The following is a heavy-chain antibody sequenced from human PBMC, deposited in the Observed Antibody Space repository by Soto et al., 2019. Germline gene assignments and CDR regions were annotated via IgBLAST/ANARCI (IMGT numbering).Heavy chain of an antibody. CDR3: ARVLLRFGEFPGWFDP. CDR2: IYYSGST. Sequence: PSETLSLTFTFSGGSISSYYWSWIRQPPGKGLEWIGYIYYSGSTNYNPSLKSRVTISVDTSKNQFSLKLSSVTAADTVVYYCARVLLRFGEFPGWFDPWGKGTLVTVSS. V-gene: IGHV4-59*01. J-gene: IGHJ5*02. D-gene: IGHD3-10*01. CDR1: GGSISSYY.